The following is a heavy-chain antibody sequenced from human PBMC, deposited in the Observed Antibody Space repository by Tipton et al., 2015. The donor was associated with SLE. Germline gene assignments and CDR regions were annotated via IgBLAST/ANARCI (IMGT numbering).Heavy chain of an antibody. CDR2: IYPSGST. Sequence: TLSLTCTVSGGSISSGSSYWSWLRQPAGKGLEWIGRIYPSGSTNHNPSLKSRVTISKDTSKNGISLKLSSVTAADTAVYYCASPEAFDIWGQGTMVTVSS. CDR3: ASPEAFDI. CDR1: GGSISSGSSY. J-gene: IGHJ3*02. V-gene: IGHV4-61*02.